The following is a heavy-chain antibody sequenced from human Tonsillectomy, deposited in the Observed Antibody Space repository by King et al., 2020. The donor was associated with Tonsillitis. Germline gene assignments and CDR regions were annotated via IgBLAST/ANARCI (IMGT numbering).Heavy chain of an antibody. CDR1: GFTFSSYA. CDR3: ARDREGIAAREGYYYYYYGMDV. Sequence: VQLAESGGGVVQPGRSLRLSCAASGFTFSSYAMHWVRQAPGKGLEWVAVISYDGSNKYYADSVKGRFTISRDNSKNTLYLQMNSLRAEDTAVYYCARDREGIAAREGYYYYYYGMDVWGQGTTVTVSS. J-gene: IGHJ6*02. CDR2: ISYDGSNK. D-gene: IGHD6-6*01. V-gene: IGHV3-30-3*01.